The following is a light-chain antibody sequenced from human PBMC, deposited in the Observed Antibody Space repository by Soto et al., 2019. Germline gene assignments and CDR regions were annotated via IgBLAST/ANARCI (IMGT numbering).Light chain of an antibody. CDR3: LRSYSGGRPVV. CDR1: TGAVTSGHW. J-gene: IGLJ2*01. V-gene: IGLV7-46*01. Sequence: QAVVTQEPSLTVSPGGTVTLTCDSSTGAVTSGHWPYWFQQKPGQAPRTLIYDASKRHSWTPARFSGSLLGGKAGLVLSGEQPEDEGDYDCLRSYSGGRPVVFGGGTMLA. CDR2: DAS.